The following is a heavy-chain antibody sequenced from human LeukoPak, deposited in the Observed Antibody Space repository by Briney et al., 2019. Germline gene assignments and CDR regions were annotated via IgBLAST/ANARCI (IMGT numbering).Heavy chain of an antibody. V-gene: IGHV4-30-4*01. CDR1: GGSISSGDYY. D-gene: IGHD3-10*01. CDR2: IYYSGNT. Sequence: SETLSLTCTVSGGSISSGDYYWSWSRQPPGKGLEWIGYIYYSGNTYYNPSLKSRLTISVDTSKNQFSLKLSSVTAADTAVYYCARDPSVAGSGPFDYWGQGTLVTVSS. CDR3: ARDPSVAGSGPFDY. J-gene: IGHJ4*02.